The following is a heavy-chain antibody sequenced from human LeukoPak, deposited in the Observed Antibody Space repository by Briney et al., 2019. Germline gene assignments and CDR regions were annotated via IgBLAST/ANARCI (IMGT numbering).Heavy chain of an antibody. Sequence: GGSLRLSCAASGFTFTSYAMHWVRQAPGKGLEYVSAISSSGGRIYYANSVKGRFTISRDNSKNTLYLQMGSLRAEDMAVYYCARDVSGTVGAPRGLDYWGQGTLVTVSS. J-gene: IGHJ4*02. D-gene: IGHD1-26*01. CDR1: GFTFTSYA. CDR3: ARDVSGTVGAPRGLDY. CDR2: ISSSGGRI. V-gene: IGHV3-64*01.